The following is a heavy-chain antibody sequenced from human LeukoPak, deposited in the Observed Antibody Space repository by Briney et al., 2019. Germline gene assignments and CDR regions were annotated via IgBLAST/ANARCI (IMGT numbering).Heavy chain of an antibody. Sequence: GESLKISCKGSGYIVTSYWIGWVRQMPGKGLEWMGIIYPGDSDTRYSPSFQGQVTISADKSISTAYLQWSSLKASDTAMYYCARTAACSSTSCYVPFDIWGQGTMVTVSS. CDR3: ARTAACSSTSCYVPFDI. CDR2: IYPGDSDT. V-gene: IGHV5-51*01. J-gene: IGHJ3*02. D-gene: IGHD2-2*01. CDR1: GYIVTSYW.